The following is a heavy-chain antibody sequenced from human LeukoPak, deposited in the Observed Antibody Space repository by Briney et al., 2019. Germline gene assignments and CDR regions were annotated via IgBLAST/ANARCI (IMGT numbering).Heavy chain of an antibody. CDR2: FGHSGTI. D-gene: IGHD4-17*01. V-gene: IGHV3-69-1*01. CDR1: GFHFSAYD. CDR3: AGYGDYPY. J-gene: IGHJ4*02. Sequence: PGGSLRLSCAASGFHFSAYDVHWVRQAPGEGLEWVAYFGHSGTIYYADSVRGRFTISRDNAKNSLHLQMNSPRADDTAVYYCAGYGDYPYWGQGTPVTVSS.